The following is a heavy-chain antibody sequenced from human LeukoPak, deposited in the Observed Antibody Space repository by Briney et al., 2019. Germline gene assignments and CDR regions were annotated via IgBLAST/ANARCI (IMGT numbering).Heavy chain of an antibody. D-gene: IGHD3-22*01. V-gene: IGHV2-70*11. J-gene: IGHJ5*02. CDR2: IDWDDDK. CDR3: ARIQRRYYDSSGYYP. Sequence: ESGPTLVNPTQTLTLTCTFSGFSLSTSGMCVSWIRQPPGKALEWLARIDWDDDKYYSTSLKTRLTISKDTSKNQVVLTMTNMDPVDTATYYCARIQRRYYDSSGYYPWGQGTLVTVSS. CDR1: GFSLSTSGMC.